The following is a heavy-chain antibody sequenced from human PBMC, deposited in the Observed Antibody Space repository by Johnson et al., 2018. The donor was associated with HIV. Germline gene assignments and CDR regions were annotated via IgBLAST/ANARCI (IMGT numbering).Heavy chain of an antibody. CDR1: GFTFSSYG. CDR3: AKEGRYVEGAFDI. D-gene: IGHD5-12*01. J-gene: IGHJ3*02. Sequence: QVQLVESGGGLVQPGGSLRLSCAASGFTFSSYGMHWVRQAPGKGLEWVAVISYDGSNKYYADSVKGRFTISIDNSKNTLYLQMNSLRAEDTAVYYCAKEGRYVEGAFDIWGQGTMVTVSS. CDR2: ISYDGSNK. V-gene: IGHV3-30*18.